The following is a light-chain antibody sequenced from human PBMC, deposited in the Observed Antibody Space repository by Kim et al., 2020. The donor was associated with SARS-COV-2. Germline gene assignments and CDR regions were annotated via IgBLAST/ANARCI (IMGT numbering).Light chain of an antibody. V-gene: IGLV3-21*04. CDR2: YDS. CDR1: YIGSKS. CDR3: QVWDSSSDHRV. Sequence: SYELTQPPSVSVAPGQTARITCGGSYIGSKSVHWYQQKPGQAPVMVIYYDSDRPSGIPERFSGSNSGNTATLTISRVEAGDEADYYCQVWDSSSDHRVFGGGTQLTVL. J-gene: IGLJ3*02.